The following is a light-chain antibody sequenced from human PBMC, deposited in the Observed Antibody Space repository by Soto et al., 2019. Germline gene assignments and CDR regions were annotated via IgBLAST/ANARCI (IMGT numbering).Light chain of an antibody. CDR3: QQRSNWPLIT. CDR2: AAS. Sequence: DIQMTQSPSSLPASVGDRVTITCRASQSISSYLNWYQQKPGKAPNLLIYAASSVPSGVPSRFSGSGSGTDFTLTISSLEPEDFAVYYCQQRSNWPLITFGQGTRLEIK. CDR1: QSISSY. V-gene: IGKV1-39*01. J-gene: IGKJ5*01.